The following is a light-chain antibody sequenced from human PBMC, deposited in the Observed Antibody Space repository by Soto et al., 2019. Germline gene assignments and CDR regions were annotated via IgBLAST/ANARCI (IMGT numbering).Light chain of an antibody. CDR3: QQYYSYHPT. CDR2: AAS. Sequence: AIRMTQSPSSFSASTGDRVTITCRASQVISSDLAWYQQKPGKATKLLIYAASTLQSVVPSRFSGSGSGTDFTLTISCLQSEDFATYYCQQYYSYHPTFGQGTKLEIK. CDR1: QVISSD. V-gene: IGKV1-8*01. J-gene: IGKJ2*01.